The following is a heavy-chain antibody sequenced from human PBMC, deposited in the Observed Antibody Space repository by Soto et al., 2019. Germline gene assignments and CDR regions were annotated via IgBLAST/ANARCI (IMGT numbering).Heavy chain of an antibody. Sequence: ARGDLRLPCGGSGVTFSRYGNHLGRPGPGKGVGGGGVIWYDGSNKYYADSVKGRFTISRDNSKNTLYLQMNSLRAEDTAVYYCARDGGYCSSTSCQGDYYYYMDVSGKGTTVTVSS. V-gene: IGHV3-33*01. CDR1: GVTFSRYG. CDR3: ARDGGYCSSTSCQGDYYYYMDV. J-gene: IGHJ6*03. CDR2: IWYDGSNK. D-gene: IGHD2-2*01.